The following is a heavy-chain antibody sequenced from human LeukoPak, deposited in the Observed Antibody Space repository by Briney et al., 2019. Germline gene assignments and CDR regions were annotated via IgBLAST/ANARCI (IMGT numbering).Heavy chain of an antibody. J-gene: IGHJ4*02. CDR1: GYTFIGYY. CDR3: ARGAPTPGTPFDY. Sequence: ASVKVSCKASGYTFIGYYMHWVRQAPGQGLEWMGGIIPIFGTANYAQKFQGRVTITTDESTSTAYMELSSLRSEDTAVYYCARGAPTPGTPFDYWGQGTLVTVSS. D-gene: IGHD1-1*01. V-gene: IGHV1-69*05. CDR2: IIPIFGTA.